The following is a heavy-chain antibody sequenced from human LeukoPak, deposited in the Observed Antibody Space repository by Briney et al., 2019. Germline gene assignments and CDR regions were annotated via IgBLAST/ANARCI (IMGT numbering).Heavy chain of an antibody. CDR2: IYSDGTT. CDR3: ARDPGYNYGFDY. J-gene: IGHJ4*02. CDR1: GFPVSDKY. V-gene: IGHV3-66*01. Sequence: PPGVSLRLSCAASGFPVSDKYMSWVRQAPGKGLEWVSIIYSDGTTYYADSVKGRFTISRDNSKNSLYLQMNSLRAEDTAVYYCARDPGYNYGFDYWGQGTLVTVSS. D-gene: IGHD5-18*01.